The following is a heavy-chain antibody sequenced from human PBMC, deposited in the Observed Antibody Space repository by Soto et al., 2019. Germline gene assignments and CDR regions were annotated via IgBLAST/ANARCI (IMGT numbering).Heavy chain of an antibody. CDR2: ISGSGGST. Sequence: GGSLRLSCAASGFTFSSYAMSWVRQAPGKGLEWVSGISGSGGSTYYADSVKGRFTISRDSSKDTLFLQMNSLRAEDTALYYCARTYSTSLRYFDCWGQGTLVTVSS. CDR3: ARTYSTSLRYFDC. V-gene: IGHV3-23*01. J-gene: IGHJ4*02. CDR1: GFTFSSYA. D-gene: IGHD6-6*01.